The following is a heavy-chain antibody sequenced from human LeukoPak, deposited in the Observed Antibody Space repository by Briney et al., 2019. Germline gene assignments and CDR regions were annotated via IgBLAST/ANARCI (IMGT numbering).Heavy chain of an antibody. D-gene: IGHD3-10*01. CDR3: VRDEGRLSMVRGVLSGFDD. J-gene: IGHJ4*02. Sequence: GGSLRLSCAASGFTFDDYAMHWVRQAPGKGLEWVSGISWNSDSIGYADSVKGRFTISRDNAKNTLDLQMNSLRVDDTAVYHCVRDEGRLSMVRGVLSGFDDWGQGTLVTVSS. V-gene: IGHV3-9*01. CDR2: ISWNSDSI. CDR1: GFTFDDYA.